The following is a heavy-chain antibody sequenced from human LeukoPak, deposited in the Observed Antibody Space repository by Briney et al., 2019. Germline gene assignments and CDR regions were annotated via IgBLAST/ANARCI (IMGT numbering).Heavy chain of an antibody. D-gene: IGHD6-19*01. Sequence: GGSLRLSCAASGFTFSGSAMHWVRQASGEGLEWVGRIRSKANSYATAYAASVKGRFTISRDDSKNTAYLQMNSLKTEDTAVYYCTSPGYSSGWYYGSDYWGQGTLVTVSS. CDR2: IRSKANSYAT. CDR3: TSPGYSSGWYYGSDY. CDR1: GFTFSGSA. J-gene: IGHJ4*02. V-gene: IGHV3-73*01.